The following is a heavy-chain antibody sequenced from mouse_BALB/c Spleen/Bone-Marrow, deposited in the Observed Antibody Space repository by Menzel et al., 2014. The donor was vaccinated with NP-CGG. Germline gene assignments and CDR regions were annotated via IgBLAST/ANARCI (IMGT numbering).Heavy chain of an antibody. CDR2: ISSGTSTI. J-gene: IGHJ4*01. D-gene: IGHD2-3*01. Sequence: SCAASGFTFGSFGMHWVRQAPERGLEWVAYISSGTSTIYYADTVKGRFTISRDNPKNTLFLQMTSLRSEDTAMYYCARDDGYYIRNAMDYWGQGTSVTVSS. CDR1: GFTFGSFG. CDR3: ARDDGYYIRNAMDY. V-gene: IGHV5-17*02.